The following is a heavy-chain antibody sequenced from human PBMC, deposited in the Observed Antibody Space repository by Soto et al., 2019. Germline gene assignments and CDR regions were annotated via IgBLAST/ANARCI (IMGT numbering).Heavy chain of an antibody. D-gene: IGHD3-16*02. CDR2: INHSGST. J-gene: IGHJ3*02. Sequence: PSETLSLTCAVYGGSFSGYYWSWIRQPPGKGLEWIGEINHSGSTNYNPSLKSRVTISVDTSKNQFSLKLSSVTAADTAVYYCARLPMITFGGVIVRSAFDIWGQGTMVTVS. CDR1: GGSFSGYY. CDR3: ARLPMITFGGVIVRSAFDI. V-gene: IGHV4-34*01.